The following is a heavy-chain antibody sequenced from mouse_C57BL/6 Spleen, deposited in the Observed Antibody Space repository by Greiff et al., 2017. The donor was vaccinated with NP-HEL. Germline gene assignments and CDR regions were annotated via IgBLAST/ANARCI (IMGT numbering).Heavy chain of an antibody. CDR1: GFTFSDYG. CDR3: ARQGIYDGYFYAMDY. J-gene: IGHJ4*01. V-gene: IGHV5-15*01. D-gene: IGHD2-3*01. Sequence: VQLKESGGGLVQPGGSLKLSCAASGFTFSDYGMAWVRQAPRKGPEWVAFISNLAYSIYYADTVTGRFTISRENAKNTLYLEMSSLRSEDTAMYYCARQGIYDGYFYAMDYWGQGTSVTVSS. CDR2: ISNLAYSI.